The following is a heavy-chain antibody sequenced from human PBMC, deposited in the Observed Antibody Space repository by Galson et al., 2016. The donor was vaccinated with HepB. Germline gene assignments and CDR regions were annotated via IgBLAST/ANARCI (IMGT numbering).Heavy chain of an antibody. CDR2: ISGSGGSV. Sequence: SLRLSCAASGFTFSSYTMTWVRQAPGKGLEWVSAISGSGGSVNYADSVKGRFTTSRDNPKNTLYLQMNSLRAEDTAVYYCAKGPTGYYDYGMDVWGQGTTVTVSS. CDR3: AKGPTGYYDYGMDV. D-gene: IGHD1-14*01. J-gene: IGHJ6*02. CDR1: GFTFSSYT. V-gene: IGHV3-23*01.